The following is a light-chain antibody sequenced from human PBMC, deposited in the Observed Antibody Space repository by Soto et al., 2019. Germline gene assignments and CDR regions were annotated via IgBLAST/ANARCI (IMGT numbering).Light chain of an antibody. CDR2: AAS. Sequence: DLQMTRSPSSVSASVGDRVTISCRASQGISSYLAWFQQKPGKAPKSLIYAASSLHSGVPSKFSGSGSGTYFTLTISSLQPEDFATYCCQQYNTYPLTFGGGTKVEIK. CDR1: QGISSY. J-gene: IGKJ4*01. V-gene: IGKV1-16*02. CDR3: QQYNTYPLT.